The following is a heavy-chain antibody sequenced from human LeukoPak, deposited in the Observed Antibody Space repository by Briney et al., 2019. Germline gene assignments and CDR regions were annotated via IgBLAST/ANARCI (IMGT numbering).Heavy chain of an antibody. CDR1: GFTFSSYG. D-gene: IGHD1-26*01. Sequence: GRSLRLSCAASGFTFSSYGMHWVRQAPGKGLEWVAVIWYDGSNKYYADSVKGRFTISRDNSKNTLYLQMNSLRAEDTAVYYCARELSYPLEYYFDYWGQGTLVTVSS. CDR3: ARELSYPLEYYFDY. V-gene: IGHV3-33*01. CDR2: IWYDGSNK. J-gene: IGHJ4*02.